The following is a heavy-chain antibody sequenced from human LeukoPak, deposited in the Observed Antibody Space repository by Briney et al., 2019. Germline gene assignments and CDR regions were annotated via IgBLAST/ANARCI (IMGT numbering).Heavy chain of an antibody. Sequence: GGSLRLSCAASGFTFSTYWMSWVRQAPGKGLEWVANINQDGSEKYYVDSVKGRFAISGDSAKNSLYLQMNSLRAEDTAVYYCARRGQLLLNYYYYYMDVWGKGTTVTVSS. CDR1: GFTFSTYW. J-gene: IGHJ6*03. V-gene: IGHV3-7*01. CDR3: ARRGQLLLNYYYYYMDV. CDR2: INQDGSEK. D-gene: IGHD3-10*01.